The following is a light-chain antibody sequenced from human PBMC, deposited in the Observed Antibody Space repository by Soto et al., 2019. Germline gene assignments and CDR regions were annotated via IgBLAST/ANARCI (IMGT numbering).Light chain of an antibody. CDR2: TAS. CDR3: QRHNSAPLT. V-gene: IGKV1-27*01. Sequence: DIQMTQSPSSLSASIGDRVSITCRASQVISNYLAWYQQKPGKVPKLLIHTASTLQSGVPSRFSGSGSGTDFTLTISRLQPEDVATYYCQRHNSAPLTFGQGTRLEMK. CDR1: QVISNY. J-gene: IGKJ5*01.